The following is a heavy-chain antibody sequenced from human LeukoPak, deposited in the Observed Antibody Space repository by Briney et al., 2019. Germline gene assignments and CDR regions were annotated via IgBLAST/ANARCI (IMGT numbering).Heavy chain of an antibody. CDR2: IIPIFGTA. V-gene: IGHV1-69*01. Sequence: VKVSCKASGGTFSSYAISWVRQAPGQGLEWMGGIIPIFGTANYAQKFQGRVSITADESTSTAFMELSSLRSEDTAVYYCAREWGLESSGYYYAYWGQGTLVTVSS. J-gene: IGHJ4*02. CDR3: AREWGLESSGYYYAY. D-gene: IGHD3-22*01. CDR1: GGTFSSYA.